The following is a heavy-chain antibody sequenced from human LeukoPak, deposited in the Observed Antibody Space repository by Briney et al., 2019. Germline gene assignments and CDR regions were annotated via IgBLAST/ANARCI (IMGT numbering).Heavy chain of an antibody. D-gene: IGHD2-15*01. CDR2: IYYSGST. V-gene: IGHV4-59*12. J-gene: IGHJ6*03. Sequence: SETLSLTCIVCGGSISSYYWSWIRQPPGKGLEWTGYIYYSGSTSYNPSLQSRVTISVDTSKNLFSLKLSSVTAADTAVYYCARDRVFCSGGSCYYYYYYYMDVWGKGTTVTNSS. CDR1: GGSISSYY. CDR3: ARDRVFCSGGSCYYYYYYYMDV.